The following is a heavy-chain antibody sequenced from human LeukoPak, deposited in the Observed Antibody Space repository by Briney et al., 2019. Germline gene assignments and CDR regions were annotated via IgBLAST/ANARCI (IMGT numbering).Heavy chain of an antibody. CDR1: GYTFTSYY. Sequence: ASVKVSCKASGYTFTSYYMHWVRQAPGQGLEWMGVINPSGGSTSYAQKFQGRVTMTRDTSTSTVYMELSSLRSEDTAVYYCARDRPVTPMKYYYYGMDVWGQGTTVTVSS. V-gene: IGHV1-46*01. D-gene: IGHD2-21*02. J-gene: IGHJ6*02. CDR3: ARDRPVTPMKYYYYGMDV. CDR2: INPSGGST.